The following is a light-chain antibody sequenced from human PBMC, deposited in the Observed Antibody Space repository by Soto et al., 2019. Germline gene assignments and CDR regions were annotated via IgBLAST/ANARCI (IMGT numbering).Light chain of an antibody. J-gene: IGKJ5*01. CDR3: QQYNTWRQIT. CDR2: GAS. V-gene: IGKV3-15*01. Sequence: EIVMTQSPATLSVSPGERATRSCRASQSISSNVGWYQQRPGQAPRLLIYGASTRATGIPARFSGSGSGTEFTLTISSLDSEDSAVYYCQQYNTWRQITFGQGTGLEIK. CDR1: QSISSN.